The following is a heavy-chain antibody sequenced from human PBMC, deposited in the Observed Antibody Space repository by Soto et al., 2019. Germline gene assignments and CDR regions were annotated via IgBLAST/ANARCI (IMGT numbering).Heavy chain of an antibody. CDR3: ARLSSGWYYFDY. CDR1: GGPFSSYA. D-gene: IGHD6-19*01. Sequence: SLKVSCKSSGGPFSSYAISWVRQAPGQGLEWMGGIIPIFGTANYAQKFQGRVTITADESTSTAYMELSSLRSEDTAVYYCARLSSGWYYFDYWGQRTLVTVSS. J-gene: IGHJ4*02. CDR2: IIPIFGTA. V-gene: IGHV1-69*13.